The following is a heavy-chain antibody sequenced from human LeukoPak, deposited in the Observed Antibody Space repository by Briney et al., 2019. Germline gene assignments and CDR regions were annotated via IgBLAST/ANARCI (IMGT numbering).Heavy chain of an antibody. CDR2: IYYSGST. J-gene: IGHJ6*03. Sequence: PSETLSLTCTVSGGSISSSSFYWGWIRQPPGRGLEWIGSIYYSGSTSYNPSLKSRVTISVDTSKNQLSLKRTSVTAADTAVYYCARETSQKGAHYMDVWGKGTTVTISS. D-gene: IGHD3-16*01. CDR1: GGSISSSSFY. CDR3: ARETSQKGAHYMDV. V-gene: IGHV4-39*07.